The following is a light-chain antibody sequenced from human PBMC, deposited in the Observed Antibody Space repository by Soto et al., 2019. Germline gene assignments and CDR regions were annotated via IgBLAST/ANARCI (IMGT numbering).Light chain of an antibody. V-gene: IGKV1-5*03. CDR2: KAS. Sequence: DIQMTQSPSTLSASVGDRVTITCRASQTISSWLAWYQQKPGKAPKLLIYKASSLESGAPSRFSGSGSGTESTLAISNLQPADFAPHYCQQDNTYSNTFGQGTKVELK. CDR1: QTISSW. CDR3: QQDNTYSNT. J-gene: IGKJ1*01.